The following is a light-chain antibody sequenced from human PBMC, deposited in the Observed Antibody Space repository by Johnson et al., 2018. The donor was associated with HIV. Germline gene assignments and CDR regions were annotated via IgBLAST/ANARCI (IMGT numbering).Light chain of an antibody. CDR3: GTWETGLSAYV. CDR1: SSNIGNNY. J-gene: IGLJ1*01. Sequence: QSVLTQPPSVSAAPGQKVTISCSGSSSNIGNNYVSWYQQLPGTVPKLLIYDNNKRPSGIPDLFSGSKSDTSATLAITGLQTGDEAEYYCGTWETGLSAYVFGTGTKVTVL. CDR2: DNN. V-gene: IGLV1-51*01.